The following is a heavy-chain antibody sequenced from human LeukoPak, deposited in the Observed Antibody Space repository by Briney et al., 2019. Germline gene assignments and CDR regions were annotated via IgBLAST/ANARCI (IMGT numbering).Heavy chain of an antibody. CDR2: INPNSGGT. D-gene: IGHD5-24*01. V-gene: IGHV1-2*02. CDR3: ARSELRGRDGYNLDY. CDR1: GYTFTGYY. Sequence: ASVTVSCKASGYTFTGYYMHWVRQAPGQGLEWMGWINPNSGGTNYAQKFQGRVTMTRDTSISTAYMELSRLRSDDTAVYYCARSELRGRDGYNLDYWGQGTLVTVSS. J-gene: IGHJ4*02.